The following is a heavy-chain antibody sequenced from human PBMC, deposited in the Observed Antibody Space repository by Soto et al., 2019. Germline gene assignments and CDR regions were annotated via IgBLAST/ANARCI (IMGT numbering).Heavy chain of an antibody. CDR2: SSATGAGT. J-gene: IGHJ4*02. CDR3: AKDRRAGGNYGFYSDF. Sequence: EVQLLESGGGLVQPGGSLRLSCAASGFTFSSYGMTWVRQAPGKGLEWVSFSSATGAGTYYADSVKGRLTISRDNSQNTLYLQMTSLRADDTAVYYCAKDRRAGGNYGFYSDFWGQGALVIVSS. CDR1: GFTFSSYG. V-gene: IGHV3-23*01. D-gene: IGHD1-7*01.